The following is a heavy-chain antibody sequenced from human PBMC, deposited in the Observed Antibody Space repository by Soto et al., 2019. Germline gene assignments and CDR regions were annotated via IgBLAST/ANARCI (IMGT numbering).Heavy chain of an antibody. Sequence: ASVKVSCKASGYTFTGYYMHWVRQAPGQGLEWMGWINPNSGGTNYAQKFQGWVTMTRDTSISTAYMELSRLRSDDTAAYYCARSEAVAGTNWYFDYWGQGTLVTVSS. J-gene: IGHJ4*02. V-gene: IGHV1-2*04. CDR3: ARSEAVAGTNWYFDY. D-gene: IGHD6-19*01. CDR1: GYTFTGYY. CDR2: INPNSGGT.